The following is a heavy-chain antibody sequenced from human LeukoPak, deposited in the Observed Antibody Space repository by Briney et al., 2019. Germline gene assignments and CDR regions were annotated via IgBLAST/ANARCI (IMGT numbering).Heavy chain of an antibody. D-gene: IGHD3-22*01. Sequence: ASVKVSCKAFGYTFTGYYMHWVRQAPGQGLEWMGWINPNSGGTNYAQKFQGRVTMTRDTSISTAYMELSRLRSDDTAVYYCARVRVYYYDSSGYYYWGQGTLVTVSS. J-gene: IGHJ4*02. CDR1: GYTFTGYY. CDR2: INPNSGGT. V-gene: IGHV1-2*02. CDR3: ARVRVYYYDSSGYYY.